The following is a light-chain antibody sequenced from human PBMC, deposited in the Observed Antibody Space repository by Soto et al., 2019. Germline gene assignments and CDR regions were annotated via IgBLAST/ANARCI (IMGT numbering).Light chain of an antibody. Sequence: QSALTQPPSASGYPGQSVTISCTGTSSDVGGYNYVSWYQQHPGKAPKLMIYEVSKRPSGVPDRFSGSKSGNTASLTVSGLQAEDKADYYCSSYAGSNNNYVFGTGTKVTVL. CDR1: SSDVGGYNY. CDR3: SSYAGSNNNYV. J-gene: IGLJ1*01. CDR2: EVS. V-gene: IGLV2-8*01.